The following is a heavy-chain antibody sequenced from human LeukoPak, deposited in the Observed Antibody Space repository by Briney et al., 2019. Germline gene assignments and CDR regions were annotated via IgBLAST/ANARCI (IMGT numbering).Heavy chain of an antibody. CDR2: ISSDGSIT. V-gene: IGHV3-74*01. CDR1: GFTFNIYW. Sequence: GGSLRLSCAASGFTFNIYWMHWVRQAPGKGLVWVSLISSDGSITSYADPVKGRFTISRGNAKNTVYLQMNSLRVEDTAVYYCARRVGSSESSYYFDYWGQGTLVTVSS. CDR3: ARRVGSSESSYYFDY. D-gene: IGHD3-22*01. J-gene: IGHJ4*02.